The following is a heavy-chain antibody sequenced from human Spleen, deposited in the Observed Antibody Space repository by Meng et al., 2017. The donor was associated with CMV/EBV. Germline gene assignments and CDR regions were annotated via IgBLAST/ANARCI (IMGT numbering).Heavy chain of an antibody. D-gene: IGHD3-3*01. CDR2: INPKSGVT. J-gene: IGHJ4*01. CDR3: ARDLGVGADGY. Sequence: CKASGYAFSDYFLHWVRQAPGQGLEWMGWINPKSGVTNYEQRFQDRVTMTTDTSIRTVYMDLSRLTSDDTAIFYCARDLGVGADGYWGQGTLVTVSS. CDR1: GYAFSDYF. V-gene: IGHV1-2*02.